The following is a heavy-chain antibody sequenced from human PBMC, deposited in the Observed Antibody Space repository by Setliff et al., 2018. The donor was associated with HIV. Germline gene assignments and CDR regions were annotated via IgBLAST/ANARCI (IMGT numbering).Heavy chain of an antibody. Sequence: GGSLRLSCAASGFTFNSYWMNWVRQAPGKGLEWVANIKYDGSEKYYVDSVKGRFTISRDNAKNSLHLQMNSLRAEDTSMYYCARSPIRMRYFDYWGQGALVTVSS. J-gene: IGHJ4*02. CDR3: ARSPIRMRYFDY. CDR2: IKYDGSEK. D-gene: IGHD2-8*01. CDR1: GFTFNSYW. V-gene: IGHV3-7*01.